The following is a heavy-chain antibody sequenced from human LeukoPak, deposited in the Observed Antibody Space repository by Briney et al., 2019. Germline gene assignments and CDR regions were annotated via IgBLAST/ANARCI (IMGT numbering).Heavy chain of an antibody. CDR3: ARDLAVAGQIPDAFDI. J-gene: IGHJ3*02. D-gene: IGHD6-19*01. Sequence: SETLSLTCTVSGGSISSSSYYWGWIRQSPGKGLEWIGSIYYSGSTYYNPSLKSRVTTSVDTSKNQFSLKLSSVTAADTAVYYCARDLAVAGQIPDAFDIWGQGTMVTVSS. V-gene: IGHV4-39*07. CDR1: GGSISSSSYY. CDR2: IYYSGST.